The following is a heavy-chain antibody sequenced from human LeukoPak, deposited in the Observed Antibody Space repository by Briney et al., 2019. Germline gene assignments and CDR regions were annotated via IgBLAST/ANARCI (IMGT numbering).Heavy chain of an antibody. J-gene: IGHJ4*02. D-gene: IGHD2-15*01. CDR1: GYTFTNYF. V-gene: IGHV1-46*01. CDR3: ARDGGCSSGGYCRRNYFDY. CDR2: INPSDGST. Sequence: ASVKVSCKPSGYTFTNYFIHWVQQAPGQGLEWMGMINPSDGSTDYAQKFQGRVTMTRDTSTTTVYMEMNSLRSEDTAIYYRARDGGCSSGGYCRRNYFDYWGQGTLVTVSS.